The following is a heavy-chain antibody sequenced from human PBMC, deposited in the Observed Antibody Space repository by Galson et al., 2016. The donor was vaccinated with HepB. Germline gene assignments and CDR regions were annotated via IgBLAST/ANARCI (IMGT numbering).Heavy chain of an antibody. CDR2: TYYRSRWYN. CDR3: TRVSVLGWGLTN. V-gene: IGHV6-1*01. J-gene: IGHJ4*02. D-gene: IGHD3-16*01. Sequence: CAISGDSVSSKIAAWNWIRQSPSRGLEWLGRTYYRSRWYNDYVPSVKSRITISPDTSKNHFSLQLKSVTTGDTAVYYCTRVSVLGWGLTNWGQGILVTVSS. CDR1: GDSVSSKIAA.